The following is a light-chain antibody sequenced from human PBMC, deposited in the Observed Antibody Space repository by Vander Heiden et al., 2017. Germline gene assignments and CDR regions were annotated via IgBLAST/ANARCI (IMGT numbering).Light chain of an antibody. V-gene: IGKV1-39*01. Sequence: DIQMTQSPSSLSASVGDRVTITCRASQTIRTYLNWYQQKPGQAPKLLIYAASSLQSGVSSRFSGSGSGTDFTLTISTPQPEDFATYYCQQSYSSPLTFGGGTKVEIK. CDR2: AAS. J-gene: IGKJ4*01. CDR3: QQSYSSPLT. CDR1: QTIRTY.